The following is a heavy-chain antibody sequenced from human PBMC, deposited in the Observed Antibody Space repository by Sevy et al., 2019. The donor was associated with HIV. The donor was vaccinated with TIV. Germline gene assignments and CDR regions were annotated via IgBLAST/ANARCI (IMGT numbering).Heavy chain of an antibody. CDR2: ITLYNVNI. D-gene: IGHD6-19*01. V-gene: IGHV1-45*02. J-gene: IGHJ6*03. CDR3: ARSYSSGWYEGYYYYYYMDV. CDR1: GYTFTYCS. Sequence: ASVKVSCKASGYTFTYCSLHWLQQAPGQGLERMRWITLYNVNINYAKKFQSRVTITRDMSLRTAYIELSSLRSEDSGVEYWARSYSSGWYEGYYYYYYMDVWGKGTTVTVSS.